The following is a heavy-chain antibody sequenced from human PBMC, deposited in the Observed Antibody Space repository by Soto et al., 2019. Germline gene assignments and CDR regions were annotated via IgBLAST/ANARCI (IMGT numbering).Heavy chain of an antibody. CDR2: LNQDGSEK. CDR1: GFHFRIHW. V-gene: IGHV3-7*01. Sequence: EMPLVESGGGLVQPGGSLRLSCAASGFHFRIHWMNWVRQAPGKGLEWVANLNQDGSEKYYVDSVKGRFTISRDNAKNSLSLQMNSLRAEYTAVYYCAGGSYWGQGTLVTVSS. J-gene: IGHJ4*02. CDR3: AGGSY.